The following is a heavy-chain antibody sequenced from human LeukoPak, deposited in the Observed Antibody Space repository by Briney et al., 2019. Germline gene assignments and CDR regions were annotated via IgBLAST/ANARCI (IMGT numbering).Heavy chain of an antibody. J-gene: IGHJ4*02. V-gene: IGHV3-23*01. CDR3: AKMQGYFDY. Sequence: PGGSLRFSCAASGSIPFNSYSMSWVRQAPGKGLEWVSAITSSGETTYYADSVKGRFTISRDNSKNMVYLQMNSLRAEDAATYYCAKMQGYFDYWGQGSLVTVSS. CDR1: GSIPFNSYS. CDR2: ITSSGETT.